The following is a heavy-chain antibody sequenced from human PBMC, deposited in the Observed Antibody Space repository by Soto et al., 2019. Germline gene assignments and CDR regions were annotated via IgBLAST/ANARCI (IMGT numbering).Heavy chain of an antibody. CDR3: ARGLITGSHYSGGWYYFDP. J-gene: IGHJ4*02. D-gene: IGHD6-19*01. CDR1: GESFSGHI. Sequence: PSETLSLTCAVYGESFSGHIWTWIRQTPGKGLQWIGQINHSGSASYNPSLKSRVTISVHTSNSQFSLELSSVTAADTAVYYCARGLITGSHYSGGWYYFDPWGQGTLVTVSS. CDR2: INHSGSA. V-gene: IGHV4-34*01.